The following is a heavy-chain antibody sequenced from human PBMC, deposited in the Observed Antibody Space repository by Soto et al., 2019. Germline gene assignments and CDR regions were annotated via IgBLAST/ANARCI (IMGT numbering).Heavy chain of an antibody. CDR3: ARPTYSSWYGDLYYYYGMDV. V-gene: IGHV4-39*01. J-gene: IGHJ6*02. CDR2: IYYSGST. D-gene: IGHD6-13*01. CDR1: GGSISSSSYY. Sequence: SETLSLTCTVSGGSISSSSYYWGWIRQPPGKGLEWIGSIYYSGSTYYNPSLKSRVTISVDTSKNQFSLKLSSVTAADTAVYYCARPTYSSWYGDLYYYYGMDVWGQGTTVTVSS.